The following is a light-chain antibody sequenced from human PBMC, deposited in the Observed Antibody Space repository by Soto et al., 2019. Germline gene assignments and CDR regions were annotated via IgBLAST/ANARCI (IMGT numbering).Light chain of an antibody. CDR1: SSDVGAYNH. J-gene: IGLJ1*01. V-gene: IGLV2-14*03. CDR2: DVS. Sequence: QSVLTQPASVSGSLGQSITISCTGTSSDVGAYNHVSWYQQHPGKGPKLMIYDVSNRPSGVSNRFSGSKSGNTASLTISGLQAECEADYYCSSYTSTGTLYVFGTGTKVTVL. CDR3: SSYTSTGTLYV.